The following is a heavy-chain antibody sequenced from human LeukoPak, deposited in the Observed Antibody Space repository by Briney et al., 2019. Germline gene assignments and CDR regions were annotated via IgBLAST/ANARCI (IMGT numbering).Heavy chain of an antibody. J-gene: IGHJ4*02. Sequence: GGSLRLSSAASIFTFYDYSMSSVPQAPRKGLECVSGINWNGASTGSADSVKGRFTISRDNAKNSLYLQMNSLRAEDTDLYHCARLSYGDYSPFDYWGQGTLVTVSS. CDR2: INWNGAST. CDR1: IFTFYDYS. V-gene: IGHV3-20*01. D-gene: IGHD4-17*01. CDR3: ARLSYGDYSPFDY.